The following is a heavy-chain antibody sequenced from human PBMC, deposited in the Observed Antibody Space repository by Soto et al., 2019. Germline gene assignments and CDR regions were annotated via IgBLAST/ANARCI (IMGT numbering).Heavy chain of an antibody. CDR1: GFTFSSYD. V-gene: IGHV3-13*01. J-gene: IGHJ5*02. CDR3: ARANPPDGFDP. CDR2: IGTAGDT. Sequence: GSLRLSCAASGFTFSSYDMHWVRQATGKGLEWVSAIGTAGDTYYPGSVKGRFTISRENAKNSLYLQMNSLRAGDTAVYYCARANPPDGFDPWGQGTLVTSPQ.